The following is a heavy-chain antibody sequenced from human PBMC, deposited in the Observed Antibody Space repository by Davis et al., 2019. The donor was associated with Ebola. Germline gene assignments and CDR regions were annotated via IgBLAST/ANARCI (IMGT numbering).Heavy chain of an antibody. D-gene: IGHD6-19*01. CDR2: IFWDDDR. Sequence: SGPTLVKPTQTLTLPCTFSGFSLSTSGMGVGWIRQPPGKALECLGFIFWDDDRRYSPSLKSRLTITKDTSKNQVVLTMTNMDPADTATYYCTHVGYINGWFYFDYWGQGSLVTVSS. CDR3: THVGYINGWFYFDY. J-gene: IGHJ4*02. CDR1: GFSLSTSGMG. V-gene: IGHV2-5*02.